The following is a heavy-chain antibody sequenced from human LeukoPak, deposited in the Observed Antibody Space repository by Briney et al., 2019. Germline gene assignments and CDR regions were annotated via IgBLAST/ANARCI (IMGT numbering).Heavy chain of an antibody. V-gene: IGHV3-53*01. Sequence: GGSLRHSCATAAVSGSSNYMIKCVQAPGKGLEWVSVIYSGGSTYYADSVKGRFTISRDNSKNTLYLQMNSLRAEDTAVYYCSRGRGASEFWGQGTLVTVSS. CDR1: AVSGSSNY. D-gene: IGHD1-26*01. J-gene: IGHJ4*02. CDR2: IYSGGST. CDR3: SRGRGASEF.